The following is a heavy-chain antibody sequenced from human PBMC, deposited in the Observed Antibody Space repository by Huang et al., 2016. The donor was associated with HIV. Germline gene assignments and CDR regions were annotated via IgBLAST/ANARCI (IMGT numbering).Heavy chain of an antibody. CDR2: ISPILGTA. D-gene: IGHD3-22*01. Sequence: QVQLVQSVAEVKKPGSSVKVSCKASGGTFSGYAMSWVRQAPGKGLEWMGGISPILGTANDAQKCQGRGKMTADESTSTAYMELSSLRSEDTAVYYCARARGYYDSSGSYYFDYWGQGTLVTVSS. J-gene: IGHJ4*02. V-gene: IGHV1-69*13. CDR3: ARARGYYDSSGSYYFDY. CDR1: GGTFSGYA.